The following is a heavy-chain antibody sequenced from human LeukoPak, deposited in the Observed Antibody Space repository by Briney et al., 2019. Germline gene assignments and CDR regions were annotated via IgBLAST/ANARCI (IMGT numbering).Heavy chain of an antibody. Sequence: ASVKVSCKASGGSFSTYGITWVRQRPGQGLEWMGRIIPIYGAENYAQKFQGRVTVTADKSTTTAYMELRGLRSEDTAVYYCARDYDSSGPQKNYFDNWGQGVLVTVSS. V-gene: IGHV1-69*06. D-gene: IGHD3-22*01. J-gene: IGHJ4*02. CDR3: ARDYDSSGPQKNYFDN. CDR1: GGSFSTYG. CDR2: IIPIYGAE.